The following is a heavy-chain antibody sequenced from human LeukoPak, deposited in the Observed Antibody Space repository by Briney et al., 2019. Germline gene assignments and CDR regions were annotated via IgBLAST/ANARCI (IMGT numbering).Heavy chain of an antibody. D-gene: IGHD2-15*01. CDR3: ARALVAVDGYYYYYGMDV. CDR1: GFTFSSYE. Sequence: PGGSPRLSCAASGFTFSSYEMNWVRQAPGKGLEWVSYISSSGSTIYYADSVKGQFNISRDNAKNSLYLQMNSLRAEDTAVYYCARALVAVDGYYYYYGMDVWGQGTTVTVSS. CDR2: ISSSGSTI. V-gene: IGHV3-48*03. J-gene: IGHJ6*02.